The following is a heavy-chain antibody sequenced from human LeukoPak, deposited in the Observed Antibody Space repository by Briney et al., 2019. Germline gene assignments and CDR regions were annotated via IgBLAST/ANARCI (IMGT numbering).Heavy chain of an antibody. J-gene: IGHJ4*02. Sequence: SVKVSCKASGGTFSSYAINWVRQAPGQGLEWVGGIIPIFGTVNYAQKFQGRVTITTDESTSTAYMELSSLRSEDTAVYYCARSEEYSGYDFGTVSFDYCGQGTLVTVSS. CDR2: IIPIFGTV. CDR1: GGTFSSYA. V-gene: IGHV1-69*05. D-gene: IGHD5-12*01. CDR3: ARSEEYSGYDFGTVSFDY.